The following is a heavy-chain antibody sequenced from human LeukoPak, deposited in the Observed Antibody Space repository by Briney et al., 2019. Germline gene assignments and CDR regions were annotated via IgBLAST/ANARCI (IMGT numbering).Heavy chain of an antibody. CDR3: ARDTRLVLGY. J-gene: IGHJ4*02. Sequence: SPTLSLTFAISGDSVSINSAAWNWVRQSPSRGLEWLGSTYYRGKWYNDYAVSVKSRITINPDTSKNQFSLQLNSVTPEDTAVYYCARDTRLVLGYWGQGTLVTVSS. CDR2: TYYRGKWYN. V-gene: IGHV6-1*01. CDR1: GDSVSINSAA. D-gene: IGHD6-19*01.